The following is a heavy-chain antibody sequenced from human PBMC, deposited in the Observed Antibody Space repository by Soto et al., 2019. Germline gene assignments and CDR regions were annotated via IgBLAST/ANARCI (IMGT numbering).Heavy chain of an antibody. D-gene: IGHD1-26*01. J-gene: IGHJ3*02. Sequence: QVQLQESGPGLVKPSETMSLTCVVSGRSIRSSHWWSWVRQSPRKGLEWIGEIYHSGTTNYNPSLYSPFTLSLDKSKNHFSLNLTSVTAADTAVYYSATREVLPDPFDIWGPGTMVTVSS. CDR1: GRSIRSSHW. CDR2: IYHSGTT. CDR3: ATREVLPDPFDI. V-gene: IGHV4-4*02.